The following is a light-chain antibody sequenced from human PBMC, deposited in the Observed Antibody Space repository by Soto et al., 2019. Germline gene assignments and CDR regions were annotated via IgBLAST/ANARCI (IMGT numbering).Light chain of an antibody. CDR1: QSVSSF. CDR3: QQRSNWPPVYT. V-gene: IGKV3-11*01. J-gene: IGKJ2*01. Sequence: EIVLTQSPATLSLSPGESATLSCRASQSVSSFLAWDQRKPGQAPRLLIYAASNRATGTPARFSGSGSGTDFTLTISNLEPEDFAVYYCQQRSNWPPVYTFGQGTKLEIK. CDR2: AAS.